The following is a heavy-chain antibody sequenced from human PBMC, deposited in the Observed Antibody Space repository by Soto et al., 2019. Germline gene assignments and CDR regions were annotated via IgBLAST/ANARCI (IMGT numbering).Heavy chain of an antibody. CDR1: GGTFSSYA. CDR3: ARVRCSSCSYGMDV. D-gene: IGHD6-13*01. V-gene: IGHV1-69*13. CDR2: IIPIFGTA. Sequence: GASVKVSCKASGGTFSSYAISWVRQAPGQGLEWMGGIIPIFGTANYAQKSQGRVTITADESTSTAYMELSSLRSEDTAVYYCARVRCSSCSYGMDVWGQGTTVTVSS. J-gene: IGHJ6*02.